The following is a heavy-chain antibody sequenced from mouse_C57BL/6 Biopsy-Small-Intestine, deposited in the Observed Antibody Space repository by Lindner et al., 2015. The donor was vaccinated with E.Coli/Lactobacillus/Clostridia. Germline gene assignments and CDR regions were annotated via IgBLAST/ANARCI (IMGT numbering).Heavy chain of an antibody. CDR1: GFTFSSYG. CDR3: ARYDYDAWFAY. Sequence: VQLQESGGGLVKPGGSLKLSCAASGFTFSSYGMSWVRQTPDKRLEWVATISSGGSYTYYPDSVKGRFTISRDNAKNTLYLQMSSLKSEDTAMYYCARYDYDAWFAYWGQGTLVTVSA. J-gene: IGHJ3*01. D-gene: IGHD2-4*01. CDR2: ISSGGSYT. V-gene: IGHV5-6*01.